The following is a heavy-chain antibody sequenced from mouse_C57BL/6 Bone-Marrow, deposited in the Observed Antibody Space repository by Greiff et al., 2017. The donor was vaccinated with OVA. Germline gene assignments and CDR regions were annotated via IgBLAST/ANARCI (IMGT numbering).Heavy chain of an antibody. CDR1: GFNIKNTY. CDR3: AGGSFDYGSTLYYYAMDY. D-gene: IGHD1-1*01. V-gene: IGHV14-3*01. Sequence: EVQLQQSVAELVRPGASVKLSCTASGFNIKNTYMHWVKQRPEQGLEWIGRIDPANGNTKYAPKFQGKATITADTSSNTAYLQLSSLTSEDTAIYYCAGGSFDYGSTLYYYAMDYWGQGTSVTVSS. CDR2: IDPANGNT. J-gene: IGHJ4*01.